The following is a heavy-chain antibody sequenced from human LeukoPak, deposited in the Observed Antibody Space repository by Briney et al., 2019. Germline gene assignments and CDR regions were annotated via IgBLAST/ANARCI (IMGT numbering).Heavy chain of an antibody. D-gene: IGHD1-1*01. CDR2: ISTSETI. Sequence: GGSLRLSCAASGFSFSSYSMNWVRQAPGKGLEWISYISTSETIYYADSVKGRFTISRDTAQSSLYLQINSLRVEDTAVYYCARGRYDLDIWGQGTMVTVSS. CDR3: ARGRYDLDI. CDR1: GFSFSSYS. J-gene: IGHJ3*02. V-gene: IGHV3-48*01.